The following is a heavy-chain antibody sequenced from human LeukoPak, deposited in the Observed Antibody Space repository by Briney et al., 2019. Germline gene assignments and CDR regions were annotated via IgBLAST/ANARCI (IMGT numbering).Heavy chain of an antibody. CDR2: IYYSGST. CDR1: GGSISSSSYY. J-gene: IGHJ4*02. V-gene: IGHV4-39*01. CDR3: ARLPRDPMTSGNYFDY. D-gene: IGHD3-22*01. Sequence: PSETLSLTCTVSGGSISSSSYYWGWIRQPPGKGLEWIGCIYYSGSTYYNPSLKSRVTISVDTSKNQFSLKLSSVTAADTAVYYCARLPRDPMTSGNYFDYWGQGTLATVSS.